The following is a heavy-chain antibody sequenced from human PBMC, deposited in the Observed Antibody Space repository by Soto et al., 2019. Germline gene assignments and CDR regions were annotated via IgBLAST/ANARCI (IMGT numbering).Heavy chain of an antibody. Sequence: QVQLVQSGAEVKKPGSSVKVSCKASGGTFSSYTISWVRQAPGQGLEWMGRIIPILGIANYAQKFQGRVTITADKSTSTAYIELSSLRSEDTAVYYCARGGGIAALDYWGQGTLVTVSS. V-gene: IGHV1-69*02. CDR1: GGTFSSYT. D-gene: IGHD6-13*01. CDR3: ARGGGIAALDY. CDR2: IIPILGIA. J-gene: IGHJ4*02.